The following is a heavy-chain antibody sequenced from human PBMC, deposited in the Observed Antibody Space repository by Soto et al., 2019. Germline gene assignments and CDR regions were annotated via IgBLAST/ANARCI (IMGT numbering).Heavy chain of an antibody. CDR3: AKDKPGTTSFDY. CDR2: ISDSGDRT. J-gene: IGHJ4*02. D-gene: IGHD1-1*01. V-gene: IGHV3-23*01. CDR1: GFSISTYA. Sequence: EVQLLESGGGLVQPGGSLRLSCAVSGFSISTYAMSWVRQAPGTGLDWLSAISDSGDRTHYADSVKGRFTISRDTSKNTLYLQMNTLRAEDTAVYYCAKDKPGTTSFDYWGQGTLVTVSS.